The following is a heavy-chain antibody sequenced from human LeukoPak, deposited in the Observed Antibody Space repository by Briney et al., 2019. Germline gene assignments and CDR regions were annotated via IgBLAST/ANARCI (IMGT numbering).Heavy chain of an antibody. Sequence: KPSETLSLTCTVSGGSVSSGSYYWSWIRQPPGKGLEWIGYIYYSGSTNYNPSLKSRVTISVDTSKNQFSLKLSSVTAADTAVYYCARDVARGYKSYGMDVWGQGTTVTVSS. CDR1: GGSVSSGSYY. CDR3: ARDVARGYKSYGMDV. CDR2: IYYSGST. V-gene: IGHV4-61*01. J-gene: IGHJ6*02. D-gene: IGHD5-18*01.